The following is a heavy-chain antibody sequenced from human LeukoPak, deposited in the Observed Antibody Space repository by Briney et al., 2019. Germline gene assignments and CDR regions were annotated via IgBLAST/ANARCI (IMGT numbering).Heavy chain of an antibody. J-gene: IGHJ4*02. V-gene: IGHV3-74*01. CDR2: INSDGSST. CDR1: GFTFRSYW. Sequence: GGSLRLSCAASGFTFRSYWMHWVCQAPGKGLVWVSRINSDGSSTSYADSVKGRFTISRDNAKNTLYLQMNSLRAEDTAVYYCVGSSGWWGFDYWGQGTLVTVSS. CDR3: VGSSGWWGFDY. D-gene: IGHD6-19*01.